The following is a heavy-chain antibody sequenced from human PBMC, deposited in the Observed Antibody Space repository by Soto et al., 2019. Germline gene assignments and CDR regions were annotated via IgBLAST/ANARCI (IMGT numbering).Heavy chain of an antibody. D-gene: IGHD3-22*01. J-gene: IGHJ4*02. CDR2: IYYSGST. CDR3: ISGSSGYQSFDY. Sequence: LSLTCTVSGGSISSGGYYWSWIRQHPGKGLEWIGYIYYSGSTYYNPSLKSRVTISVDTSKNQFSLKLSSVTAADTAVYYCISGSSGYQSFDYWGQGTLVTVSS. V-gene: IGHV4-31*03. CDR1: GGSISSGGYY.